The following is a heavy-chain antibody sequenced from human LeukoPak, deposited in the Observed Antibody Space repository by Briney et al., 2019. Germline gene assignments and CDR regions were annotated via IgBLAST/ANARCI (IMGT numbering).Heavy chain of an antibody. D-gene: IGHD2-15*01. J-gene: IGHJ6*02. V-gene: IGHV3-30-3*01. Sequence: GGSLRLSCAASGFTFSSYAMHWVRQAPGKGLEWVAVISYDGSNKYYADSVKGRFTISRDNSKNTLYLQMNSLSAEDTAVYYCARDDSTLGYYYYGMDVWGQGTTVTVSS. CDR2: ISYDGSNK. CDR3: ARDDSTLGYYYYGMDV. CDR1: GFTFSSYA.